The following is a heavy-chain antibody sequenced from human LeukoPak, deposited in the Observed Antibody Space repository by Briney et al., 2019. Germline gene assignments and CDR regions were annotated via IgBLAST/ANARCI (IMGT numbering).Heavy chain of an antibody. Sequence: SETLSLTCAVYGASLSDYYWSWIRQPPGKGLEWIGEIDHIGVTKYNPSPKGRATISRDTSKNQFSLDVTSVTAADAAVYYCAKTSQLGSYNWFDPWGQGTQATVSS. V-gene: IGHV4-34*01. CDR2: IDHIGVT. CDR3: AKTSQLGSYNWFDP. CDR1: GASLSDYY. J-gene: IGHJ5*02. D-gene: IGHD6-6*01.